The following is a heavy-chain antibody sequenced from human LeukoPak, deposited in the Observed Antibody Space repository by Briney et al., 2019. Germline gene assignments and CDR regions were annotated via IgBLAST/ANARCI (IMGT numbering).Heavy chain of an antibody. CDR2: IRASDGST. CDR3: AKLTTGWFEDF. D-gene: IGHD6-19*01. Sequence: GGSLRLSCAASGFSLTTYAMTWVRQAPGKGLEWVSAIRASDGSTFYADSVEGRFTISRDSSKNTLYLQMNDLRDEDTAVYYCAKLTTGWFEDFWGQGTLVTVSS. V-gene: IGHV3-23*01. CDR1: GFSLTTYA. J-gene: IGHJ4*02.